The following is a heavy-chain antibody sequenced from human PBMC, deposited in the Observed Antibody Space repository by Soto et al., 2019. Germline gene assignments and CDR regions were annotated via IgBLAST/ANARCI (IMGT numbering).Heavy chain of an antibody. Sequence: GGSLRLSCAASGFTFSSYAMSWVRQAPGKGLEWVSAISDSSDNTYSAASVKGRFTISRDNSKNTLYLQMNSLRADDTAVYYCARRPDASGSYFDSWGQGTLVTVSS. D-gene: IGHD3-10*01. V-gene: IGHV3-23*01. CDR3: ARRPDASGSYFDS. J-gene: IGHJ4*02. CDR1: GFTFSSYA. CDR2: ISDSSDNT.